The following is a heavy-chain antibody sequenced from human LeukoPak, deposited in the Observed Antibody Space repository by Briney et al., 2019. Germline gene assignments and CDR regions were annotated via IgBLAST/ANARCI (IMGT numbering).Heavy chain of an antibody. Sequence: GGSLRLSCAASGFTVSTNYVSWVRQAPGKGLEWVSVIYTGGGTAYADSLRESFTIPRDNSKNAVYLHMNSLRVEDTAVYYCARDVIYGSDIYSYGDCLGQGTLVTVSS. D-gene: IGHD3-10*01. CDR2: IYTGGGT. CDR1: GFTVSTNY. CDR3: ARDVIYGSDIYSYGDC. J-gene: IGHJ4*02. V-gene: IGHV3-66*01.